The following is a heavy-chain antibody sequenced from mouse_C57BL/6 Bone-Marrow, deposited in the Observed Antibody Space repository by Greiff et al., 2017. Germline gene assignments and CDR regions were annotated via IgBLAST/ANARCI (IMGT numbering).Heavy chain of an antibody. D-gene: IGHD1-1*01. CDR1: GFTFSSYA. CDR2: ISDGGSYT. J-gene: IGHJ3*01. Sequence: EVKLMESGGGLVKPGGSLKLSCAASGFTFSSYAMSWVRQTPEKRLEWVATISDGGSYTYYPDNVKGRFTISRDNAKNNLYLQMSHLKSEDTAMYYCARDWRGSSWGQGTLVTVSA. V-gene: IGHV5-4*01. CDR3: ARDWRGSS.